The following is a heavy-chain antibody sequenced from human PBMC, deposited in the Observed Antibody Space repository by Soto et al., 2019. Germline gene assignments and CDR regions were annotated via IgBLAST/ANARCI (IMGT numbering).Heavy chain of an antibody. CDR3: ARLEYSSSWYKDYYYYMDV. CDR2: ISSSGSTI. V-gene: IGHV3-11*01. D-gene: IGHD6-13*01. Sequence: QVQLVESGGGLVKPVGSLRLSCAASGFTFSDYYMSWIRQAPGKGLEWVSYISSSGSTIYYADSVKGRFTISSDNAKNPLYLQMNSLRAEDTAVYYCARLEYSSSWYKDYYYYMDVWGKGTTVTVSS. J-gene: IGHJ6*03. CDR1: GFTFSDYY.